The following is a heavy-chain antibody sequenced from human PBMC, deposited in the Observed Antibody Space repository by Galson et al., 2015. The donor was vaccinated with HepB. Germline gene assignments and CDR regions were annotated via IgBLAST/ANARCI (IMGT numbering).Heavy chain of an antibody. CDR3: AKALSETWKQEYWYFDL. J-gene: IGHJ2*01. Sequence: LRLSCAASGFMFSSYAMNWVRQAPGRGLEWVSSISGSDGSTYYADSVEGRFTISRDNSKRILYLQMNSLRAEDTAVYYCAKALSETWKQEYWYFDLWGRGTLVTVSS. V-gene: IGHV3-23*01. D-gene: IGHD1-1*01. CDR1: GFMFSSYA. CDR2: ISGSDGST.